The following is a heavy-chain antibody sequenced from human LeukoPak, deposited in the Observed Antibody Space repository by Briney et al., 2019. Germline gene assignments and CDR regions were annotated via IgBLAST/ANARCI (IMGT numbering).Heavy chain of an antibody. CDR1: GFTFSSYA. CDR2: ITGDGGST. CDR3: AKDRPDSSGWYNSLAFSYYYYGMDV. V-gene: IGHV3-23*01. Sequence: PGGSLRLSYAASGFTFSSYAMSWVRQAQGKGLEWVSAITGDGGSTYYADSVKGRFTISRDNSKNTLYLQMNSLRAEDTAVYYCAKDRPDSSGWYNSLAFSYYYYGMDVWGQGTTVTVSS. J-gene: IGHJ6*02. D-gene: IGHD6-19*01.